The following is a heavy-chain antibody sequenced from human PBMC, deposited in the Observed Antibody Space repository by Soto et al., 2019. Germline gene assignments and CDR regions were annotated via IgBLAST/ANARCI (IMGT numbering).Heavy chain of an antibody. V-gene: IGHV4-59*01. J-gene: IGHJ3*01. CDR2: IYYSGST. D-gene: IGHD4-17*01. CDR3: ARVDINYGYYDLTDAFDV. Sequence: PSETLSLTCTVSGGSISSYYWSWIRQPPGKGLEWIGYIYYSGSTNYNPSLKSRVTISVDTSKNQFSLKLSSVTAADTAVYYCARVDINYGYYDLTDAFDVWGQGTMVTVSS. CDR1: GGSISSYY.